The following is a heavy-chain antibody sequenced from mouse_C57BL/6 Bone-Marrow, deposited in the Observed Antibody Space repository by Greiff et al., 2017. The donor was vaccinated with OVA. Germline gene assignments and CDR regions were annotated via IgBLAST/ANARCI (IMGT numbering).Heavy chain of an antibody. D-gene: IGHD2-14*01. CDR1: GFSLTSYG. CDR3: ARGVPPFAY. Sequence: VQLQQSGPGLVQPSQSLSITCTVSGFSLTSYGVHWVRQSPGKGLEWLGVIWSGGSTDYNAAFISRLSISKDNSKSQVFFKMNSLQADDTAIYYCARGVPPFAYWGQGTLVTVSA. V-gene: IGHV2-2*01. CDR2: IWSGGST. J-gene: IGHJ3*01.